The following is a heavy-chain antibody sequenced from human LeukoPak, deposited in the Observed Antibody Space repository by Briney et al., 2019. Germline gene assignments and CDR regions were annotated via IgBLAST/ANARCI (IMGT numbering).Heavy chain of an antibody. CDR3: ARGSYYYDSSGYTPNFDY. Sequence: GGSLRLSCAASGFTFSNYAMRWVRQAPGKGLEWGSGISGSGDSTYYADSVKGRFTISRDNSKNTLYLQMNSLRAEDTAVYYCARGSYYYDSSGYTPNFDYWGQGTLVTVSS. CDR2: ISGSGDST. J-gene: IGHJ4*02. V-gene: IGHV3-23*01. D-gene: IGHD3-22*01. CDR1: GFTFSNYA.